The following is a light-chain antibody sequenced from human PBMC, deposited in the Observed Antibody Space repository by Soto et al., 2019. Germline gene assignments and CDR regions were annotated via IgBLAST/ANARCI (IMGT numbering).Light chain of an antibody. Sequence: QSALTQPRSVSGSPGQSVTISCTETSSDVGGYNFVSWYQQRPGTAPKLMIYDVSKRPSGVPDRFSGSKSGNTASLPISGLQADDEADYYCCSSSGTDICAVLFGGGTKLTVL. CDR3: CSSSGTDICAVL. CDR1: SSDVGGYNF. CDR2: DVS. J-gene: IGLJ2*01. V-gene: IGLV2-11*01.